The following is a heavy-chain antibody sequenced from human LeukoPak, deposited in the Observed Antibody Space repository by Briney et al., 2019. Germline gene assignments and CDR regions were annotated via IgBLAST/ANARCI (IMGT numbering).Heavy chain of an antibody. D-gene: IGHD3-22*01. Sequence: PSQTLSLTCTVSGGSISSGGYYWSWLRQHPGQGLEWIGSVYYSGSTYYNPSLKGRVTISVDTSKNQLSLNLNSVTAADTAVYYCVKVGHDSPSDLLFEYWGRGTLVTVSS. J-gene: IGHJ4*02. CDR1: GGSISSGGYY. CDR3: VKVGHDSPSDLLFEY. CDR2: VYYSGST. V-gene: IGHV4-31*03.